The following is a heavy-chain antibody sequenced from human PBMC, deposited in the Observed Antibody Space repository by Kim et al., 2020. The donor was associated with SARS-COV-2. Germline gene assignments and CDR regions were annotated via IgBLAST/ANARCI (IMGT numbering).Heavy chain of an antibody. Sequence: ASVKVSCKASGYTFNTYDINWVRQATGQGLEWMGWMNPNSGNTGYAQKFQGRVTMTRNTSKSTAYMELSSLRSEDTAVYYCARYTNSYWNYGMDVWGQGTTVTVSS. D-gene: IGHD6-6*01. J-gene: IGHJ6*02. CDR3: ARYTNSYWNYGMDV. CDR2: MNPNSGNT. CDR1: GYTFNTYD. V-gene: IGHV1-8*01.